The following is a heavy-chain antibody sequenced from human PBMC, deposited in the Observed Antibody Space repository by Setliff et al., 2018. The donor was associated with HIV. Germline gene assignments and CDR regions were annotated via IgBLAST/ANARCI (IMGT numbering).Heavy chain of an antibody. CDR3: ARDRALRFSKSPSFNYFDA. D-gene: IGHD3-10*01. CDR1: SYSITDGNY. J-gene: IGHJ4*02. CDR2: IYSTGHT. Sequence: SETLSLTCLVFSYSITDGNYWGWIRQSPGKGLEWIGSIYSTGHTYYNPSHKRRLTMSVDTAKNRFSLKLTSVTAADTAVYYCARDRALRFSKSPSFNYFDAWGQGALVTVS. V-gene: IGHV4-38-2*02.